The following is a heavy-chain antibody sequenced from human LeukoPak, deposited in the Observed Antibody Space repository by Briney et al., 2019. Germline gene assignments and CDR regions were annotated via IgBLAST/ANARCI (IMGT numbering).Heavy chain of an antibody. D-gene: IGHD1-26*01. Sequence: SETLSLTCTVSGGSISSYYWSWIRRPPGKGLEWIGYIYYSGSTNYNPSLKSRVTISVDTSKNQFSLKLSSVTAADTAVYYCASWSGSYPYYFDYWGQGTLVTVSS. CDR3: ASWSGSYPYYFDY. J-gene: IGHJ4*02. CDR2: IYYSGST. CDR1: GGSISSYY. V-gene: IGHV4-59*08.